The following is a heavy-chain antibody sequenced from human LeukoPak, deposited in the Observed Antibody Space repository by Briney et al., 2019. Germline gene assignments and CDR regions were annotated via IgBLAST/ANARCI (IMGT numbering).Heavy chain of an antibody. CDR2: ISGSGGST. Sequence: GGSLRLSCAASGFTFSSYAMSWVRQAPGKGLEWVSAISGSGGSTYYADSVKGRFTISRDNSKNTLYLQMNSLRAEDTAVYYCAKDRRNHQYYDFWSGLGAFDIWGQGTMVTVSS. CDR1: GFTFSSYA. D-gene: IGHD3-3*01. J-gene: IGHJ3*02. CDR3: AKDRRNHQYYDFWSGLGAFDI. V-gene: IGHV3-23*01.